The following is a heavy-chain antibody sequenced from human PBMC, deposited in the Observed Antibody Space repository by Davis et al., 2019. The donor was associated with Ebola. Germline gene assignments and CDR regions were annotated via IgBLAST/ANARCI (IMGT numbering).Heavy chain of an antibody. CDR1: GYSFTSYC. J-gene: IGHJ4*02. V-gene: IGHV5-51*01. D-gene: IGHD5-12*01. Sequence: GESLKLPCKCSGYSFTSYCIGCVRQMPGKGLEWMGIIYSGDSDIRYSPSFQGQVTISADKSISTAYLQWSSLKASDTAMYYCARRIRGYSGYDFDYFDYWGQGTLVTVSS. CDR2: IYSGDSDI. CDR3: ARRIRGYSGYDFDYFDY.